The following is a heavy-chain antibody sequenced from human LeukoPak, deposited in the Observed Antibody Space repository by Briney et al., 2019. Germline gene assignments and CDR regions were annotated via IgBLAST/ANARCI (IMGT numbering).Heavy chain of an antibody. J-gene: IGHJ4*02. CDR1: GFTFSNYW. V-gene: IGHV3-7*01. Sequence: PGGSLRLSCAASGFTFSNYWMSWVRQAPGEGREWVANINQGGSGKYYLDSVKGRFSISRDNAKNSRFLQMDSLRADGTAVYYCARDRKSSAGSDFWGQGTRVTVSS. D-gene: IGHD6-13*01. CDR2: INQGGSGK. CDR3: ARDRKSSAGSDF.